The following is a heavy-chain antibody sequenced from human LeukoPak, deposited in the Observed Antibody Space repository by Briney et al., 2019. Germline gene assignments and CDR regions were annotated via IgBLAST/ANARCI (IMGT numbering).Heavy chain of an antibody. CDR2: IYYSGST. CDR1: GGSISSSSYY. D-gene: IGHD4-17*01. J-gene: IGHJ4*02. Sequence: SETLSLTCTVSGGSISSSSYYWGWIRQPPGKGLEWIGSIYYSGSTYYNPSLKSRVTISVDTSKNQFSLKLSSVTAADTAVYYCASFEDYGDPIFDYWGQGILVTVSS. CDR3: ASFEDYGDPIFDY. V-gene: IGHV4-39*01.